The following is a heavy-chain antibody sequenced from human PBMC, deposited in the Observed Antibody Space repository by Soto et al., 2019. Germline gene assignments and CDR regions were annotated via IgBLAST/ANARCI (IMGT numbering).Heavy chain of an antibody. CDR1: GFAFSTHG. CDR3: ARSPVDYGDYYYGMDV. D-gene: IGHD4-17*01. V-gene: IGHV3-30*03. Sequence: QVQLVESGGGVVQPGRSLRLSCVASGFAFSTHGMDWVRQAPGKGLEWVAFISYDGSNKYYADSVKGRFTISRDSSKNTLYLQMNGLRAEDTAVYYCARSPVDYGDYYYGMDVWGQGTTVTVSS. CDR2: ISYDGSNK. J-gene: IGHJ6*02.